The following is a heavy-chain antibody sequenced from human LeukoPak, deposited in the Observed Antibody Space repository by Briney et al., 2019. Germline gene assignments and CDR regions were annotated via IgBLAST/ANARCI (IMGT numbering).Heavy chain of an antibody. CDR3: AREDILTGSNAFDI. V-gene: IGHV3-53*01. Sequence: PGGSLRLSCAASGVTASRNSMSWGCPAPGEGVEWVSVIYSGGSTYYADSVKGRFTISRDNYKNTLYLQMNSLRAEDAAVYYCAREDILTGSNAFDIRGQGTMVTVSS. CDR2: IYSGGST. J-gene: IGHJ3*02. D-gene: IGHD3-9*01. CDR1: GVTASRNS.